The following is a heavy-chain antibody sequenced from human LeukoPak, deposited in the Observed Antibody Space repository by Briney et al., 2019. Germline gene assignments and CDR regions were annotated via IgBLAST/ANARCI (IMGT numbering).Heavy chain of an antibody. J-gene: IGHJ3*02. Sequence: GGSLRLSCAASGFTFSSYWMHWVRQAPGKGLVWVSRINSDGSSTSYADSVKGRFTISRDNAKNTLYLQMNSLRAEDTAVCYCARDWCSSTSCYDPDDDAFDIWGQGTMVTVSS. CDR1: GFTFSSYW. D-gene: IGHD2-2*01. V-gene: IGHV3-74*01. CDR2: INSDGSST. CDR3: ARDWCSSTSCYDPDDDAFDI.